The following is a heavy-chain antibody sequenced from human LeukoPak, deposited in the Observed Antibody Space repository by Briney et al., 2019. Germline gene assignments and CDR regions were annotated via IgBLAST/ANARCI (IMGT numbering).Heavy chain of an antibody. J-gene: IGHJ3*02. Sequence: GGSLRLSCAASGFTFSSYEMNWVRQAPGKGLEWVSYISSSGSTIYYADSVKGRFTISRDNAKNPLYLQMNSLRAEDTAVYYCARCSGGSCYAFDIWGQGTMVTVSS. V-gene: IGHV3-48*03. CDR3: ARCSGGSCYAFDI. CDR2: ISSSGSTI. CDR1: GFTFSSYE. D-gene: IGHD2-15*01.